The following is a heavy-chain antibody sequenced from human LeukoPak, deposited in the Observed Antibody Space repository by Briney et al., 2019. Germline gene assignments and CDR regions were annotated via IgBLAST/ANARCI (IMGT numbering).Heavy chain of an antibody. V-gene: IGHV4-59*12. Sequence: KPSETLSLTCTVSGGSIRNYYWSWIRQPPGKGLEWIGYIYYSGSTNYNPSLKSRVTISVDTSKNQFSLKLSSVTAADTAVYYCARGGSYWWERKKIFDYWGQGTLVTVSS. CDR1: GGSIRNYY. J-gene: IGHJ4*02. CDR2: IYYSGST. D-gene: IGHD1-26*01. CDR3: ARGGSYWWERKKIFDY.